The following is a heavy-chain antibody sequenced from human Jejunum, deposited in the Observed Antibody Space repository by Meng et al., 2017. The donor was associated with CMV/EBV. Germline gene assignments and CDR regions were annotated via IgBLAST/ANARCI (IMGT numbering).Heavy chain of an antibody. J-gene: IGHJ5*02. CDR1: YA. Sequence: YAMHWVRQAPGKGLEWVSSISGSGDNIYYADSVKGRFTISRDNAKNSLFLQMNSLRAEDTAVYYCARGLMGCTSTSCYSGWFDPWGQGTLVTVSS. CDR3: ARGLMGCTSTSCYSGWFDP. CDR2: ISGSGDNI. D-gene: IGHD2-2*02. V-gene: IGHV3-21*01.